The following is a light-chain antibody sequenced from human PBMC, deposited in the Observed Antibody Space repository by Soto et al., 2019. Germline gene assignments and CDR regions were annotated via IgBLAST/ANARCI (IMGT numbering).Light chain of an antibody. CDR1: SSEVGGHNY. J-gene: IGLJ1*01. V-gene: IGLV2-14*01. Sequence: QSVLTQPASVSGSPGQSITISCTGTSSEVGGHNYVSWYQQHPGKAPKLMIYDVSNRPSGVSNRFSGSKSGNTASLTISGLQAEDEADYYCSSYTSRSTDNYVFGTGTKVTVL. CDR2: DVS. CDR3: SSYTSRSTDNYV.